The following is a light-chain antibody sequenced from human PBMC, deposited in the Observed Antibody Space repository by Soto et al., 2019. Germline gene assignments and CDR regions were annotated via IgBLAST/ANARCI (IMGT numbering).Light chain of an antibody. CDR3: SSYTSSSTPFYV. Sequence: QSALTQPASVSGSPGHGLTISCTGTSSDVGGYNYVSWYQQHPGKAPKLMIYDVSNRPSGVSNRFSGSKSGNTASLTISGLQAEDEADYYCSSYTSSSTPFYVFGTGTKVTVL. CDR1: SSDVGGYNY. V-gene: IGLV2-14*01. J-gene: IGLJ1*01. CDR2: DVS.